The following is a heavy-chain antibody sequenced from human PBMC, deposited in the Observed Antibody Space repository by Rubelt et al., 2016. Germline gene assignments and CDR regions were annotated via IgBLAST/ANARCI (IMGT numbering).Heavy chain of an antibody. V-gene: IGHV1-3*01. CDR1: GYNFKIYR. Sequence: QAQLVQSGAEVKKPGASVKVSCKASGYNFKIYRMHWVRQAPGQGLEWMGWINAGYGETKYSQKLEGRLTITTDTSATTSYTEVSNLTAEEPAVYFCARDEDVWGQGTTVTVSS. CDR3: ARDEDV. CDR2: INAGYGET. J-gene: IGHJ6*02.